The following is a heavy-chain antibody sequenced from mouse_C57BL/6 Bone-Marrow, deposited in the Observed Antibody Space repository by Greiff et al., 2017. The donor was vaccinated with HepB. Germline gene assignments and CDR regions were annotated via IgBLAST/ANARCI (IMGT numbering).Heavy chain of an antibody. V-gene: IGHV1-54*01. Sequence: VQLQQSGAELVRPGSSVKVSCKASGYAFTNYLLEWVMQRPGQGLEWIGVINPGSGGTNYNEKFKGKATLTADKSSSTAYMQLSSLTSEDAAVYFCARSRDYRKVLAYWGQGTLVTVSA. D-gene: IGHD2-14*01. CDR2: INPGSGGT. CDR1: GYAFTNYL. CDR3: ARSRDYRKVLAY. J-gene: IGHJ3*01.